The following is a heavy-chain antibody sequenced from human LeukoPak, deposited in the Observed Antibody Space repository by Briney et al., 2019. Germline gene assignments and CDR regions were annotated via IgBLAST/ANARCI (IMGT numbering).Heavy chain of an antibody. CDR1: GFTFGDYA. D-gene: IGHD2-2*01. V-gene: IGHV3-49*03. CDR3: TPWVPAAIRYSSSRGVDY. Sequence: PGGSLRLSCTASGFTFGDYAMSWFRQAPGKGLEWVGFIRSKAYGGTTEYAASVKGRFTISRDDSKSIAYLQMNSLKTEDTAVYYCTPWVPAAIRYSSSRGVDYWGQGTLVTVSS. CDR2: IRSKAYGGTT. J-gene: IGHJ4*02.